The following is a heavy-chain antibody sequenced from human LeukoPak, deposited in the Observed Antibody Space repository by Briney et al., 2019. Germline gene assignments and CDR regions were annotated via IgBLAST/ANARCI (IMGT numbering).Heavy chain of an antibody. CDR3: AKDLAYSYGYYYYGMDV. Sequence: GGSLRLSCAASGFTFSSYGMHRVRQAPGKGLEWVAVISYDGSNKYYADSVKGRFTISRDNSKNTLYLQMNSLRAEDTAVYYCAKDLAYSYGYYYYGMDVWGQGTTVTVSS. J-gene: IGHJ6*02. D-gene: IGHD5-18*01. CDR1: GFTFSSYG. CDR2: ISYDGSNK. V-gene: IGHV3-30*18.